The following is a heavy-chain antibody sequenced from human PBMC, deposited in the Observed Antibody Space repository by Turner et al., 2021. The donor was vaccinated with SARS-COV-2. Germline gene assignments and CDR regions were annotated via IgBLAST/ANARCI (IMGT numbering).Heavy chain of an antibody. D-gene: IGHD3-3*01. Sequence: WMGWIKPNSGGTNYAQKFKGRVTMTRDTSISTAYIAPSSLRSEETAVSYCATTNAFFGVVTNYAYYYGMDVWGQGTLVTVSS. V-gene: IGHV1-2*02. J-gene: IGHJ6*02. CDR3: ATTNAFFGVVTNYAYYYGMDV. CDR2: IKPNSGGT.